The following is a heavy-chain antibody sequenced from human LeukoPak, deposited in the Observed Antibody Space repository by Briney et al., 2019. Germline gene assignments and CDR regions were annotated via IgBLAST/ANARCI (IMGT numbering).Heavy chain of an antibody. CDR1: GYTFTNHY. J-gene: IGHJ4*02. Sequence: GSSVNVSCKSSGYTFTNHYMHWVRQTPSQGLEEVGWIERNSGGTNYAQKFQGRVTMTRDNSISTAYMELSSLRSEDTAVYYCARDLLRTTRDFDYWGKGTLVTVSS. CDR3: ARDLLRTTRDFDY. CDR2: IERNSGGT. V-gene: IGHV1-2*02. D-gene: IGHD1-7*01.